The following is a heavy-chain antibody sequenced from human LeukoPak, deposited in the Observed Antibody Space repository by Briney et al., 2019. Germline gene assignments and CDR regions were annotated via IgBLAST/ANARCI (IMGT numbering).Heavy chain of an antibody. V-gene: IGHV3-23*01. J-gene: IGHJ4*02. CDR2: ISGGAGT. CDR1: RFTFSGYA. Sequence: PGGSLRLSCAASRFTFSGYAMSWVRQAPGKGLEWVSAISGGAGTYYADSVKGRFTISRDNSKNTLYLQMNSLRAEDTAVYYCAKQLTAGGYYFDYWGQGTLVTVSS. CDR3: AKQLTAGGYYFDY. D-gene: IGHD6-13*01.